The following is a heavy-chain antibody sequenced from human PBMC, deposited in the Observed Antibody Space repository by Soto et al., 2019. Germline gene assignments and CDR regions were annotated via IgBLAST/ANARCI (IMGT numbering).Heavy chain of an antibody. CDR2: INPSSGGT. D-gene: IGHD4-4*01. CDR1: GYPFTGPY. Sequence: ASVKVSCKASGYPFTGPYIYWVRQVPGQGLEWMGWINPSSGGTEFAEKFQGRVTVTRDTSIRTVFLELNSLTSDDTGVYFCARDFRTYSHGVDVWGKGTAVTVSS. J-gene: IGHJ6*04. V-gene: IGHV1-2*02. CDR3: ARDFRTYSHGVDV.